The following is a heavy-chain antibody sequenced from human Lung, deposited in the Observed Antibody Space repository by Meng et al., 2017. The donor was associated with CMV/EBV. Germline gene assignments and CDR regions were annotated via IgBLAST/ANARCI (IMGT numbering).Heavy chain of an antibody. CDR3: VTDLPLTGGRWFDP. J-gene: IGHJ5*02. D-gene: IGHD3-16*01. CDR2: IKSTVNGGTL. CDR1: IFSNAW. V-gene: IGHV3-15*07. Sequence: IFSNAWMTWVREAPGKGLEWIFRIKSTVNGGTLEYAGPLTVRFIISRYASQDTLYLPINSLKTEDAGVYYCVTDLPLTGGRWFDPWGQGTLVTVSS.